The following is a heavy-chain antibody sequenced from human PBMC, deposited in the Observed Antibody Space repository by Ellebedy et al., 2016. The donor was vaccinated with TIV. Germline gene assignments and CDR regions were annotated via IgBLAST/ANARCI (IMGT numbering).Heavy chain of an antibody. J-gene: IGHJ4*02. D-gene: IGHD5-18*01. V-gene: IGHV3-21*01. CDR3: ARDFDTAPMKTIFDS. CDR2: VNSVSTSM. CDR1: GFTFSSYN. Sequence: GESLKISCAASGFTFSSYNMNWIRQAPGKGLEWVSAVNSVSTSMFYADSVKGRFTVSRDNAKNSLYLQMNNLRAEDTAVYYCARDFDTAPMKTIFDSWGQGTLVTVSS.